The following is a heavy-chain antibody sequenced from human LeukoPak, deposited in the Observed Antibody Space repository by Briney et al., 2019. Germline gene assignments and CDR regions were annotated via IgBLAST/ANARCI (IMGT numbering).Heavy chain of an antibody. D-gene: IGHD3-22*01. V-gene: IGHV3-23*01. CDR3: AKDRTRYYYDSSGYVN. J-gene: IGHJ3*01. CDR1: GFTFSSYA. CDR2: ISGSGGST. Sequence: GGSLRLSCAASGFTFSSYAMSWVRQAPGKGLEWVSAISGSGGSTYYADSVKGRFTISRDNSKNTLYLQMNSLRAEDTAVYYCAKDRTRYYYDSSGYVNWGQGTMVTASS.